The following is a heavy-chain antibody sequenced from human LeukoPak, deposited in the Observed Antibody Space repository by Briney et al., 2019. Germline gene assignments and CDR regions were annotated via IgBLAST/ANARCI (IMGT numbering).Heavy chain of an antibody. D-gene: IGHD3-3*01. V-gene: IGHV1-18*01. CDR3: ARDPLPDFWSGYYKPYYYGMDV. J-gene: IGHJ6*02. CDR1: GYTFTSYG. Sequence: ASVKVSCKASGYTFTSYGISWVRQAPGQGLEWMGWISAYNGNTNYAQKLQGRVTMTTDTSTSTAYMELRSLRSDDTAVYYCARDPLPDFWSGYYKPYYYGMDVWGQGTTVTVSS. CDR2: ISAYNGNT.